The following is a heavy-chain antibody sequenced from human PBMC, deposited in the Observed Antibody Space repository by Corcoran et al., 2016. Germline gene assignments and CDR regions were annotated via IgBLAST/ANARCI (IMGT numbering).Heavy chain of an antibody. D-gene: IGHD3-16*02. V-gene: IGHV3-21*01. CDR2: ISSSSSYI. CDR3: ARDVGTTVGGVIAPYYYYGMDV. Sequence: EVQLVESGGGLVKPGGSLRLSCAASGFTFSSYSMNWVRQAPGKGLEWVSSISSSSSYIYYADSVKGRFTISRDNAKNSLYLQMNSLRAEDTAVYYCARDVGTTVGGVIAPYYYYGMDVWGQGTTVTVSS. CDR1: GFTFSSYS. J-gene: IGHJ6*02.